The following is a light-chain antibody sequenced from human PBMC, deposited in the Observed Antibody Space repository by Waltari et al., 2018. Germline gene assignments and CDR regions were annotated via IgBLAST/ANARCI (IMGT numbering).Light chain of an antibody. CDR2: GAS. J-gene: IGKJ1*01. V-gene: IGKV3-20*01. CDR3: QQYGVSPQT. CDR1: QTITDSY. Sequence: ETALTQSPGTLSLSPGERATLSCRASQTITDSYLAWYQQKPGQAPRLLIFGASSRATGIPDRFSGSESGTDFTLTISRLEPEDFAVYYCQQYGVSPQTFGQGTKVEI.